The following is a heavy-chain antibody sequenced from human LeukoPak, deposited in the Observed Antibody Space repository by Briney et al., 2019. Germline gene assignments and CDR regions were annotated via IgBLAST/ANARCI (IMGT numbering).Heavy chain of an antibody. D-gene: IGHD5-12*01. CDR3: ARGPYSGYYYGMGV. CDR2: IYSGGST. Sequence: GGSLRLSCAASGFTVSSNYMSWVRQAPGKGLEWVSVIYSGGSTYYADSVKGRFTISRDNSKNTLYLQMNSLRAEDTAVYYCARGPYSGYYYGMGVWGQGTTVTVSS. J-gene: IGHJ6*02. V-gene: IGHV3-66*01. CDR1: GFTVSSNY.